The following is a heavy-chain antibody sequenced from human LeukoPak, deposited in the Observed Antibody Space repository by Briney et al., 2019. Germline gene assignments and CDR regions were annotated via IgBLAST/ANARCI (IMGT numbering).Heavy chain of an antibody. CDR3: ARDRPYGSGSYYGRNWYFDL. CDR2: IYSGGST. CDR1: GFTVSSNY. Sequence: PGGSLRLSCAASGFTVSSNYMSWVRQAPGKGLEWVSVIYSGGSTHYADSVKGRFTISRDNSKNTLYLQMNSLRAEDTAVYYCARDRPYGSGSYYGRNWYFDLWGRGTLVTVSS. D-gene: IGHD3-10*01. J-gene: IGHJ2*01. V-gene: IGHV3-53*01.